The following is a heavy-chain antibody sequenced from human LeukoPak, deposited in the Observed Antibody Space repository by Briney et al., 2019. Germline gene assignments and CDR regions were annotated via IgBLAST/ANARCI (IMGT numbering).Heavy chain of an antibody. Sequence: GGSLRLSCAASGFTFSSYWMSWFRQAPGKGLEWVGFIRSKAYGGTTEYAASVKGRFTISRDDSKSIAYLQMNSLKTEDTAVYYCTREGISVAAAYDYWGQGTLVTVSS. CDR3: TREGISVAAAYDY. CDR2: IRSKAYGGTT. D-gene: IGHD6-13*01. CDR1: GFTFSSYW. V-gene: IGHV3-49*03. J-gene: IGHJ4*02.